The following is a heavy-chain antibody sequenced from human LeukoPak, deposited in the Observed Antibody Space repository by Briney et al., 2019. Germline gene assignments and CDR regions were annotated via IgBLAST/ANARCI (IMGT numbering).Heavy chain of an antibody. J-gene: IGHJ6*02. V-gene: IGHV4-61*02. Sequence: SRTLSLTCTVSGGSISSGGYYWSWIRQPAGKGLEWIGRIYTSGSTNYNPSLRSRVTISVDTSKNQFSLKLSSVTAADTAVYYCARTSSGVSDGMDVWGQGTTVTVSS. CDR1: GGSISSGGYY. D-gene: IGHD3-22*01. CDR2: IYTSGST. CDR3: ARTSSGVSDGMDV.